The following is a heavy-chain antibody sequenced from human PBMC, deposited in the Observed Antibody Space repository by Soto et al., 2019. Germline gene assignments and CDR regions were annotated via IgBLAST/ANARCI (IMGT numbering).Heavy chain of an antibody. V-gene: IGHV1-69*01. D-gene: IGHD3-16*01. CDR1: GGSFSSYG. J-gene: IGHJ4*02. Sequence: QVQLVQSGAEVTKPGSSVKVSCKASGGSFSSYGYSWVRQAPGQGLEWMGGIIPIFGTANYAQRFQGRVTITADESTSTAYMELSSLRSDDTAVYWCARGGDVEYWGQGTLVTVSS. CDR3: ARGGDVEY. CDR2: IIPIFGTA.